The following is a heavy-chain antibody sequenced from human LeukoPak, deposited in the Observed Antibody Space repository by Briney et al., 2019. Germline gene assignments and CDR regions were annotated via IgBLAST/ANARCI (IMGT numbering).Heavy chain of an antibody. Sequence: ASVKVSCKASGYTFTSYGISWVRQAPGQGLEWMGWISAYNGNTNYAQKLQGRVTMTTGTSTSTAYMELRSLRSDDTAVYYCARDIAAAGINYYYYGMDVWGQGTTVTVSS. J-gene: IGHJ6*02. D-gene: IGHD6-13*01. CDR1: GYTFTSYG. CDR3: ARDIAAAGINYYYYGMDV. V-gene: IGHV1-18*01. CDR2: ISAYNGNT.